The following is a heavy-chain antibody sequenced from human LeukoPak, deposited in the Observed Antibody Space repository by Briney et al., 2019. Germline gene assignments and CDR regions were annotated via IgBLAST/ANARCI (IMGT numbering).Heavy chain of an antibody. CDR3: ARVVTIYYYYMDV. V-gene: IGHV4-59*01. CDR1: GGSISSYY. Sequence: SETLSLTCTVSGGSISSYYWSWIRQPPGKGLEWIGYIYYSGSTNYNPSLKSRVTISVDTSKNQFSLKLSPVTAADTAVYYCARVVTIYYYYMDVWGKGTTVTVSS. J-gene: IGHJ6*03. D-gene: IGHD3-3*01. CDR2: IYYSGST.